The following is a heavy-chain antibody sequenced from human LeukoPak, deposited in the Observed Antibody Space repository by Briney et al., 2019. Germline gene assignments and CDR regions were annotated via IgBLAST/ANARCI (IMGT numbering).Heavy chain of an antibody. Sequence: GGSLRLSCVVSGFTFSDYYMSWIRQAPGKGLEWVSYISSSSSYTNYADSVKGRFTISRDSAKNSLYLQMNSLRAEDTAVYYCARENYDILTGYYLDYWGQGTLVTVSS. V-gene: IGHV3-11*06. J-gene: IGHJ4*02. CDR2: ISSSSSYT. CDR1: GFTFSDYY. CDR3: ARENYDILTGYYLDY. D-gene: IGHD3-9*01.